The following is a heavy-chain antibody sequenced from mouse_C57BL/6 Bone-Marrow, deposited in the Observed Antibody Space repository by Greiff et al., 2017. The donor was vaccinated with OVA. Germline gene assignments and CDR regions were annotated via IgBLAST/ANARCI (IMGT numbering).Heavy chain of an antibody. CDR2: ISPRSGNT. J-gene: IGHJ3*01. CDR1: GYTFTSYG. V-gene: IGHV1-81*01. CDR3: AREAHLTGFAY. Sequence: QVQLQQSGAELARPGASVKLSCKASGYTFTSYGISWVKQRTGQGLEWIGEISPRSGNTYYNEKFKGKATLTADKSSSTAYMELRSLTSEDSAVYFCAREAHLTGFAYWGQGTLVTVSA. D-gene: IGHD1-1*01.